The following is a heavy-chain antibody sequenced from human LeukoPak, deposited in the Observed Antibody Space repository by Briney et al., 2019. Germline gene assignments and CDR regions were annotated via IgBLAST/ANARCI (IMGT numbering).Heavy chain of an antibody. D-gene: IGHD3-10*01. J-gene: IGHJ4*02. V-gene: IGHV4-59*08. CDR3: ARHPELYFFDY. CDR2: ISYRGST. CDR1: GASISSYY. Sequence: SETLSLTFTVSGASISSYYCSWILQPPGKGLEWIGYISYRGSTNYNPSLKSRVTISAHTSKNQASLTLSSVTAADTAVYYCARHPELYFFDYWGQGTLVTVSS.